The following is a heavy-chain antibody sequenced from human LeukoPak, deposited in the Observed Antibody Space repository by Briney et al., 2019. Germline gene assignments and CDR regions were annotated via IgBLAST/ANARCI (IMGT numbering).Heavy chain of an antibody. Sequence: ASVKVSCKASGYTFTSYGLSWVRQAPGQGLEWMGWISAYNGNTNYAQKLQGRVTMTTDTSTSTAYMELRSLRSDDTAVYYCARGGHCTNGVWSRFDYWGQGTLVTVSS. CDR2: ISAYNGNT. CDR1: GYTFTSYG. D-gene: IGHD2-8*01. V-gene: IGHV1-18*01. CDR3: ARGGHCTNGVWSRFDY. J-gene: IGHJ4*02.